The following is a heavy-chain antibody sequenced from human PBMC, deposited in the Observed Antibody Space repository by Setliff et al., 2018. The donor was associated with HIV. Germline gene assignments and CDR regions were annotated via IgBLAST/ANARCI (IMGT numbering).Heavy chain of an antibody. V-gene: IGHV4-30-4*02. CDR2: ISNSGGA. Sequence: SETLSLTCTVSGAPISSGTYYWSWIRQFPGKGLEWIGYISNSGGAFYNPSLKRRVALSIDSSKIQISLYLSSVTAADTALYYCARSDQYGSGTSLPFDCFDRWGLGTMVTVSS. J-gene: IGHJ3*01. D-gene: IGHD3-10*01. CDR3: ARSDQYGSGTSLPFDCFDR. CDR1: GAPISSGTYY.